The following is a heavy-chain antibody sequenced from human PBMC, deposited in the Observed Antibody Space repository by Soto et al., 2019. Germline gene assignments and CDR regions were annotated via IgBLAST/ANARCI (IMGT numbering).Heavy chain of an antibody. Sequence: PSETLSLTCAFYGVSFSGYYWSCNRHPPGKWLEWIGEINHSGSTNYNPSLKSRVTISVDTSKNQFSLKLSSVTAADTAVYYCARGHFDYYRSGSYHRPLRSLGQGTLVNLSS. J-gene: IGHJ5*02. CDR1: GVSFSGYY. CDR3: ARGHFDYYRSGSYHRPLRS. D-gene: IGHD3-10*01. V-gene: IGHV4-34*01. CDR2: INHSGST.